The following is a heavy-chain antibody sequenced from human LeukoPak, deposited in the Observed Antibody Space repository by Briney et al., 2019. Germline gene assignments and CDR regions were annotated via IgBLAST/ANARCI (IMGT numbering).Heavy chain of an antibody. CDR2: ISSSSSYI. CDR3: ARALPCPYYDSSGYCDDAFDI. Sequence: GGSLRLSCADSGFTFSSYSMNWVRQAPGKGLEWVSSISSSSSYIYYADSVKGRFTISRDNAKNSLYLQMNSLRAEDTAVYYCARALPCPYYDSSGYCDDAFDIWGQGTMVTVSS. V-gene: IGHV3-21*01. CDR1: GFTFSSYS. D-gene: IGHD3-22*01. J-gene: IGHJ3*02.